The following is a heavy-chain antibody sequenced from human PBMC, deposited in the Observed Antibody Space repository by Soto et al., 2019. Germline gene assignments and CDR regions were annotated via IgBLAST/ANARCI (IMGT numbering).Heavy chain of an antibody. D-gene: IGHD3-3*01. CDR2: ISGSGGST. Sequence: PGGSLRLSCAASGFTFSSYAMSWVRQAPGKGLEWVSAISGSGGSTYYADSVKGRFTISRDNSKNTLYLLMNSLRAEDTAVYYCAKVGTYYDFWSGYFDYWGQGTLVTVSS. J-gene: IGHJ4*02. CDR3: AKVGTYYDFWSGYFDY. CDR1: GFTFSSYA. V-gene: IGHV3-23*01.